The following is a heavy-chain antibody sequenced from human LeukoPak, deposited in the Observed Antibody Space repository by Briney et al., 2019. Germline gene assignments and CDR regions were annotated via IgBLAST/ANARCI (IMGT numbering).Heavy chain of an antibody. CDR1: GFTFSSYA. Sequence: GGSLRLSCAASGFTFSSYAMSWFRQAPGKGLEWIGFIRSSIYGGTPKAAASVKGRFIFSRDDSKGVAYLRMNSLKTEDTAVYYCSREWGNGNDLRPDYWGQGTLVTVSS. V-gene: IGHV3-49*03. J-gene: IGHJ4*02. D-gene: IGHD1-1*01. CDR2: IRSSIYGGTP. CDR3: SREWGNGNDLRPDY.